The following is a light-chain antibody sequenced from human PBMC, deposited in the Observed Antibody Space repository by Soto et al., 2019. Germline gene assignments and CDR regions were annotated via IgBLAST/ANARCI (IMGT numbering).Light chain of an antibody. Sequence: DIQMTQSPSTLSASVGDRVTITCRASQSSSSWLAWYQHKSGKAPKLLIYDASSLESGVPSRFSGSGSGTEFTLSISSLQPDDFATYYCQQYPTFGQGTNVEIK. CDR2: DAS. CDR1: QSSSSW. J-gene: IGKJ1*01. V-gene: IGKV1-5*01. CDR3: QQYPT.